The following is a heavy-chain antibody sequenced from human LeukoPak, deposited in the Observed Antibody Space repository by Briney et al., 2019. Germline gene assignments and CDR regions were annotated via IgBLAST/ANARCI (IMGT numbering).Heavy chain of an antibody. D-gene: IGHD3-10*01. V-gene: IGHV3-21*01. CDR3: TRDKIRGECMDV. J-gene: IGHJ6*02. Sequence: GGSLRLSCAASGFTFSSYNMNWVRQAPGKGLEWVSAISNTRSYIYYADSVKGRFTISRDNAKNSLYLQMNSLRAEDTAVYYCTRDKIRGECMDVWGQGTTVTVSS. CDR2: ISNTRSYI. CDR1: GFTFSSYN.